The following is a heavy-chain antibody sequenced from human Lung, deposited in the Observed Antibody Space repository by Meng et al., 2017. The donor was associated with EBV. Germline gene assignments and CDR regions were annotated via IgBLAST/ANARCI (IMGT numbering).Heavy chain of an antibody. Sequence: EVQLGGSGGALLKPGGSLRLSCTASEFTLRRYWMHWVRQGPGKEPLWVSRINEDGTITNYADSVKGRFTISRDNAKNTLYLQMNNLRAEDTAVYYCSRDLAGSDDYWGRGTLVTVSS. CDR1: EFTLRRYW. CDR3: SRDLAGSDDY. J-gene: IGHJ4*02. D-gene: IGHD1-14*01. V-gene: IGHV3-74*01. CDR2: INEDGTIT.